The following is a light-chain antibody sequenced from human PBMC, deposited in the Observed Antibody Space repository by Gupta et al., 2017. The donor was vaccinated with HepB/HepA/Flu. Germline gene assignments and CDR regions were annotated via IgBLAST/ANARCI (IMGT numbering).Light chain of an antibody. Sequence: DIVMTQSPLSLPVTPGEPASISCRSSQSLLHSNGYNNLDWYLQKPGQSPQLLIYLGSNRASGVPDRFSGSGSRTDFTLKTSRVEAEDVFVYYCIKALQTWLTLDGGTKGETK. CDR1: QSLLHSNGYNN. CDR2: LGS. J-gene: IGKJ4*01. V-gene: IGKV2-28*01. CDR3: IKALQTWLT.